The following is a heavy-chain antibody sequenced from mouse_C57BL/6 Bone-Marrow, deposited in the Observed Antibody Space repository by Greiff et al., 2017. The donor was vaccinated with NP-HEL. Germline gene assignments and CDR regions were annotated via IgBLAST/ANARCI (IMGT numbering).Heavy chain of an antibody. CDR3: ARDRGAWFAY. D-gene: IGHD3-1*01. J-gene: IGHJ3*01. CDR1: GYSITSGYY. CDR2: ISYDGSN. V-gene: IGHV3-6*01. Sequence: EVKLMESGPGLVKPSQSLSLTCSVTGYSITSGYYWNWIRQFPGNKLEWMGYISYDGSNNYNPSLKNRISITRDTSKNQFFLKLNSVTTEDTATYYCARDRGAWFAYWGQGTLVTVSA.